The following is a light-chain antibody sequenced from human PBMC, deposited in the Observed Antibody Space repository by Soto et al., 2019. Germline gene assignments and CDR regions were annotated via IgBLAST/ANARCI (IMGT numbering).Light chain of an antibody. V-gene: IGKV1-33*01. CDR2: HAS. Sequence: SSASASLGSSVKLTCTLSSGHSGYIIAWYQQKPGKAPNLLIYHASKLAKGVTSRFSGSGSGTDFSFIITSLQREDLATYYCQQYYGLPPLTFGQGTRLEIK. CDR1: GHSGYI. J-gene: IGKJ5*01. CDR3: QQYYGLPPLT.